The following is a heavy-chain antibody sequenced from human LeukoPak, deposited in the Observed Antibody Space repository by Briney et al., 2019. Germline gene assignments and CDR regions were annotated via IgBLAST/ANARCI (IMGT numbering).Heavy chain of an antibody. J-gene: IGHJ4*02. Sequence: SETLSLTCAVYGGSFSGYYWSWIRQPPGKGLEWIGEINHCGSTNYNPSLKSRVTISVDTSKNQFSLKLSSVTAADTAVYYCARLPITMIVHFDYWGQGTLVTVSS. CDR3: ARLPITMIVHFDY. V-gene: IGHV4-34*01. D-gene: IGHD3-22*01. CDR1: GGSFSGYY. CDR2: INHCGST.